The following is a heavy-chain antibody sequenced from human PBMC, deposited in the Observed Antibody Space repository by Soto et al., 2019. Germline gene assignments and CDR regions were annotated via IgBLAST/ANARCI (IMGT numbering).Heavy chain of an antibody. J-gene: IGHJ4*02. CDR3: ASPHKYYFDY. CDR2: IYYSGST. V-gene: IGHV4-59*01. Sequence: SETLSLTCTVSGGSISSYYWSLIRQPPGKGLEWIGYIYYSGSTNYNPSLKSRVTISVDTSKNQFSLKLSSVTAADTAVYYCASPHKYYFDYWGQGTLVPAPQ. CDR1: GGSISSYY.